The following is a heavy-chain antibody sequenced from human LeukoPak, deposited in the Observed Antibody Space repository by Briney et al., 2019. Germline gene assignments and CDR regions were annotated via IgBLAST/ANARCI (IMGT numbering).Heavy chain of an antibody. CDR3: ARDIYGSGSYPAVYYYYMDV. Sequence: GGSLRLSCAASGFTFDDYGMSWVRQAPGKGLEWVSGINWNGGGTGYADSVKGRFTISRDSAKKSLYLQMNSLRAEDTASYYCARDIYGSGSYPAVYYYYMDVWGKGTTVTVSS. CDR2: INWNGGGT. V-gene: IGHV3-20*04. D-gene: IGHD3-10*01. CDR1: GFTFDDYG. J-gene: IGHJ6*03.